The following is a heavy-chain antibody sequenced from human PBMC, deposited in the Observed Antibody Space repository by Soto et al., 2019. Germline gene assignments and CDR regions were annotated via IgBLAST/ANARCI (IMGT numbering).Heavy chain of an antibody. V-gene: IGHV4-30-4*08. Sequence: SETLSLTCSVSGGTISRGDYYWSWIRQPPGKGLEWIGHIYYTGSTDYNPSLKSRVTISVDTSKNQFSLKLSSVTAADTAVYYCVGLAALSSPGNYGLDVWGQGTTVTVSS. CDR1: GGTISRGDYY. CDR2: IYYTGST. D-gene: IGHD6-13*01. J-gene: IGHJ6*02. CDR3: VGLAALSSPGNYGLDV.